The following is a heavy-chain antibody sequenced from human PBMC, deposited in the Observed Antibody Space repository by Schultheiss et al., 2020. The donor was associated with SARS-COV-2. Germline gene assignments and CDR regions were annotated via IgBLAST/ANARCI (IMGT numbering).Heavy chain of an antibody. Sequence: GGSLRLSCAASGLSFSDSALHWVRQAPGKGLEWVSSISSSSSYIYYADSVKGRFTISRDNAKNSLYLQMNSLRAEDTAVYYCVRDRSWWTPYNCFDLWGRGTLVTVSS. CDR1: GLSFSDSA. D-gene: IGHD2-15*01. CDR3: VRDRSWWTPYNCFDL. J-gene: IGHJ5*02. V-gene: IGHV3-21*01. CDR2: ISSSSSYI.